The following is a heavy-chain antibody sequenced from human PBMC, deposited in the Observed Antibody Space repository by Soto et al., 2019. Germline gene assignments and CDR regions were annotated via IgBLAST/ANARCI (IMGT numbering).Heavy chain of an antibody. CDR1: GFRFSSYG. V-gene: IGHV3-33*06. J-gene: IGHJ4*02. CDR3: VKNPDYLDLYYFDF. Sequence: GGVLRVSCAASGFRFSSYGMHWVRQAPGKGLEWVAVRWYDGSNKYYADSVKGRFTISRDNSKNTLYLQMNRLRVEDTALYYCVKNPDYLDLYYFDFWGQGTRVTIS. CDR2: RWYDGSNK. D-gene: IGHD5-12*01.